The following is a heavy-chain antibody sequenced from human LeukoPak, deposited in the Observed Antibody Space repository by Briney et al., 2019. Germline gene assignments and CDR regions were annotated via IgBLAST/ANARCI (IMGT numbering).Heavy chain of an antibody. Sequence: GGSLRLSCAASGFTFSSYAMSWVRLAPGKGLVWVSRINSDGSSTSYADSVKGRFTISRDNAKNTLYLQMNSLRAEDTAVYYCARDSPWSRFGDGSSTFDYWGQGTLVTVSS. D-gene: IGHD2-2*01. CDR1: GFTFSSYA. CDR3: ARDSPWSRFGDGSSTFDY. CDR2: INSDGSST. V-gene: IGHV3-74*01. J-gene: IGHJ4*02.